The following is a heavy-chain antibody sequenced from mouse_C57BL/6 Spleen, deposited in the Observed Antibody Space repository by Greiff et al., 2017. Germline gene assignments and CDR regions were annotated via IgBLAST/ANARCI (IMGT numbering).Heavy chain of an antibody. Sequence: QVQLKQPGAELVKPGASVKMSCKASGYTFTSYWITWVKQRPGQGLEWIGDIYPGSGSTNYNEKFKCKATLTVDTSYSSAYMQLSSLTSEDSAVYYCAREASYYFDYWGQGTTLTVSS. D-gene: IGHD3-2*02. V-gene: IGHV1-55*01. CDR1: GYTFTSYW. CDR2: IYPGSGST. CDR3: AREASYYFDY. J-gene: IGHJ2*01.